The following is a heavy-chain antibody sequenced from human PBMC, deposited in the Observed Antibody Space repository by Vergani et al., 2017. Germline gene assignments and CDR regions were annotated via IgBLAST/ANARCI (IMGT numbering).Heavy chain of an antibody. J-gene: IGHJ4*02. V-gene: IGHV5-51*01. Sequence: EVQLVQSGAEVKKPGESLKISCKGSGYSFTSYWIGWVRQMPGKGLEWMGIIYPGDSDTRYSPSFQGQVTISADKSISTAYLQWSSLKASDTAMYYCXRLGYCSSTSCYIGACDYWGQGTLVTVSS. D-gene: IGHD2-2*02. CDR3: XRLGYCSSTSCYIGACDY. CDR2: IYPGDSDT. CDR1: GYSFTSYW.